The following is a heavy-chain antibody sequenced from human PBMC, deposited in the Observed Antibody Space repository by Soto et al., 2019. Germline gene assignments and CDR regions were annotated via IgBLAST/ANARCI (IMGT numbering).Heavy chain of an antibody. CDR3: EAWPYCTGVSGYPYYFQH. V-gene: IGHV3-23*01. D-gene: IGHD2-8*02. J-gene: IGHJ1*01. CDR2: ISGAGPIT. CDR1: GFSFSSYA. Sequence: PGGSLRLSCAASGFSFSSYAMSWFRQAPGQGLECVSAISGAGPITYYADSVKGRFSISRDNFRGTLYLQMNSRRAEDAAFYCWEAWPYCTGVSGYPYYFQHWGQGTQVTVSS.